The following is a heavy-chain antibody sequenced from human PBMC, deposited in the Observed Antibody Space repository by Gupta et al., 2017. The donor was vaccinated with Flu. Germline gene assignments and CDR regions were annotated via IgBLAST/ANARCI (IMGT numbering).Heavy chain of an antibody. CDR2: IRSKANNYAT. CDR3: TIYGTDFSY. Sequence: EVQLVESGGGLVQPGGSLTVSCAASGFNFSGGCMHWVRQTSGKGLEWVGRIRSKANNYATVYAASVKGRFTISRDDPKSTAYLHMNSLKTEDTAVYFCTIYGTDFSYWGQGTLVTVAS. D-gene: IGHD3-3*01. V-gene: IGHV3-73*02. CDR1: GFNFSGGC. J-gene: IGHJ4*02.